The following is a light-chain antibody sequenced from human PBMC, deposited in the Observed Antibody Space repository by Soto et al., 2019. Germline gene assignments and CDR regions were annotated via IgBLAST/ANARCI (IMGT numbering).Light chain of an antibody. V-gene: IGKV1-5*03. Sequence: DIQMTQSPSTLSASVGDRVTITCRASQSISSWLAWYQQKPGKAPKLLIYKASSLESGVPSRFSGSGSGTEFTLTISSLQPDDFATYYCQQYSAYWTLGQGTKVDIK. CDR1: QSISSW. CDR3: QQYSAYWT. J-gene: IGKJ1*01. CDR2: KAS.